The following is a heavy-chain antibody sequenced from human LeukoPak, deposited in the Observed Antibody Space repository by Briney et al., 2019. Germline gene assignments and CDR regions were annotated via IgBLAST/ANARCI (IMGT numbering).Heavy chain of an antibody. CDR1: GFTFSSYA. Sequence: VRSLRLSCAASGFTFSSYAMHWVRQAPGKGLEWVAVISYDGSNKYYADSVKGRFTISRDNSKNTLYLQMNSLRAEDTAVYYCARVGGVGILTGYELDPWGQGTLVTVSS. CDR2: ISYDGSNK. V-gene: IGHV3-30*04. J-gene: IGHJ5*02. CDR3: ARVGGVGILTGYELDP. D-gene: IGHD3-9*01.